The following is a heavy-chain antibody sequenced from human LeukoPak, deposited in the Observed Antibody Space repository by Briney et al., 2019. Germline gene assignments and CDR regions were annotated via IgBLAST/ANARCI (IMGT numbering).Heavy chain of an antibody. V-gene: IGHV5-51*01. Sequence: GESLKISCKGSGYSFTTYWIGWVRQMPGKGVEWMGIIYPGDSDTRYSPSFQGQVTISVDKSISTAYLRWSSLKASDTAIYYCARRAATTEDFDFWGQGTLVTVSS. CDR3: ARRAATTEDFDF. CDR1: GYSFTTYW. D-gene: IGHD1-1*01. J-gene: IGHJ4*02. CDR2: IYPGDSDT.